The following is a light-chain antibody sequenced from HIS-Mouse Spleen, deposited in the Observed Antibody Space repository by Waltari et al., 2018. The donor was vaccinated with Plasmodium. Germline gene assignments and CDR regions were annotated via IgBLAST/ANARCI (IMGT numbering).Light chain of an antibody. J-gene: IGKJ3*01. CDR1: QSVSSN. CDR3: QQYNNWSFT. Sequence: EIVMTQSPATLSVSPGERATLSCRASQSVSSNLAWYQQKPGQAPRLLIYGASTRATCIPARFSGSGSGTEFTLTISSLQSEDFAVYSCQQYNNWSFTFGPGTKVDIK. CDR2: GAS. V-gene: IGKV3-15*01.